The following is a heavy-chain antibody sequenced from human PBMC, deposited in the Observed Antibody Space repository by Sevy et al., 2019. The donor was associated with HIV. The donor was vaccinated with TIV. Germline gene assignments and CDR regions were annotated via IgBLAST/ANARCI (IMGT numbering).Heavy chain of an antibody. CDR1: GFTFSSCG. CDR3: ASGLSSGWSASGY. D-gene: IGHD6-19*01. J-gene: IGHJ4*02. CDR2: IWSDGNNK. V-gene: IGHV3-33*01. Sequence: GGSLRLSCAASGFTFSSCGMHWVRQAPGKGLEWVGLIWSDGNNKYYADSVKGRFAISRDNSRNTLYLQMNGLRAEDTAVYYCASGLSSGWSASGYWGQGTLATVSS.